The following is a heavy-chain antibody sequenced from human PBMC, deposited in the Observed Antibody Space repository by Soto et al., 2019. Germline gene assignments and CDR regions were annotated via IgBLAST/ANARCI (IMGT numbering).Heavy chain of an antibody. J-gene: IGHJ4*02. V-gene: IGHV3-7*01. CDR2: IKEDGSEK. CDR3: ARDQPGPTSY. CDR1: VFTFSSYW. Sequence: EVQLVESGGGLVQPGGSLRLSCGGSVFTFSSYWMSWVRQAPGKGLEWVAIIKEDGSEKYYVDSVKGRFTISRDNAKNSLYLQMNSLRAEDTAVYYCARDQPGPTSYWGQGTLVTVSS.